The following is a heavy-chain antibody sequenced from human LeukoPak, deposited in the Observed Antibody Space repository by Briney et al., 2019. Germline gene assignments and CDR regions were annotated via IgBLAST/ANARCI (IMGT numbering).Heavy chain of an antibody. D-gene: IGHD6-19*01. CDR3: AKDSSGWPGNYFDY. J-gene: IGHJ4*02. CDR1: GFTFSSYA. Sequence: GGSLRLSCAACGFTFSSYAMSWVRQAPGKGLEWVSAISGSGGSTYYADSVKGRFTISRDNSKNTLYLQMNSLRAEDTAVYYCAKDSSGWPGNYFDYWGQGTLVTVSS. CDR2: ISGSGGST. V-gene: IGHV3-23*01.